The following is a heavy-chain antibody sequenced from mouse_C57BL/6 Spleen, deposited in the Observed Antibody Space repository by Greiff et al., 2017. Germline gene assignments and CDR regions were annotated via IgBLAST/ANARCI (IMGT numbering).Heavy chain of an antibody. V-gene: IGHV1-50*01. CDR3: GAQATEAMDY. CDR2: IDPSDSST. D-gene: IGHD3-2*02. Sequence: QVQLQQPGAELVKPGASVKLSCKASGYTFTSYWMQWVKQRPGQGLEWIGEIDPSDSSTNYNQKFKDKATLTVDTSSSTAYMQLSSLTSEDSAVYYCGAQATEAMDYWGQGTSVTVSS. J-gene: IGHJ4*01. CDR1: GYTFTSYW.